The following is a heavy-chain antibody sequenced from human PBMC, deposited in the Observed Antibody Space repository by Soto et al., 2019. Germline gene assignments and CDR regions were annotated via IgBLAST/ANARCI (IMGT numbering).Heavy chain of an antibody. CDR2: IYYSGST. CDR3: ARGPYYYDSSGYYPTPYYFDYWGQGTLVTVSSGKRLSASVRGVIIFHYYGMDV. Sequence: PSETLSLTCTVSGGSISSYYWSWIRQPPGKGLEWIGYIYYSGSTNYNPSLKSRVTISVDTSNNQFSLKLSSVTAADTAVYYCARGPYYYDSSGYYPTPYYFDYWGQGTLVTVSSGKRLSASVRGVIIFHYYGMDVWGQGTTVTVSS. D-gene: IGHD3-22*01. V-gene: IGHV4-59*08. CDR1: GGSISSYY. J-gene: IGHJ6*02.